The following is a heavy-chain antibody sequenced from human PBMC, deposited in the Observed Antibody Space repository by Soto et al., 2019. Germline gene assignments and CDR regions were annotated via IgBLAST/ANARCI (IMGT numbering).Heavy chain of an antibody. V-gene: IGHV3-33*01. Sequence: QVQLVESGGGVVQPGRSLRLSCAASGFTFSSYGMHWVRQAPGKGLEWVAVIWYDGSNKYYADPVKGRFTISRDNSKNTLYLQMNSLRAEDTAVYYCARDRWCSSTSCSYYFDYWGQGTLVTVSS. J-gene: IGHJ4*02. D-gene: IGHD2-2*01. CDR3: ARDRWCSSTSCSYYFDY. CDR1: GFTFSSYG. CDR2: IWYDGSNK.